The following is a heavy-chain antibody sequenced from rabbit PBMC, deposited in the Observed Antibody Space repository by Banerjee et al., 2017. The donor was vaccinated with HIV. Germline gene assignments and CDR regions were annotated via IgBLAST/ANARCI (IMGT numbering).Heavy chain of an antibody. CDR2: IYGGSTGNT. J-gene: IGHJ6*01. CDR3: ARARYSSGYAVAYAYYGMDL. Sequence: QEQLVEYGGDLVQPEGSLTLTCKASGLDFSSSYWICWVRQAPGKGLEWIACIYGGSTGNTHYANWAKGRFTISKTSSTTVTLQMTSLTAADTATYFCARARYSSGYAVAYAYYGMDLWGPGTLVTVS. CDR1: GLDFSSSYW. V-gene: IGHV1S45*01. D-gene: IGHD1-1*01.